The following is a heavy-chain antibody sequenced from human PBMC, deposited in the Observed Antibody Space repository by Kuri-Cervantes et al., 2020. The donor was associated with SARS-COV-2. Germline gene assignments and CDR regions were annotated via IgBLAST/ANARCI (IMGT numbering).Heavy chain of an antibody. J-gene: IGHJ6*03. Sequence: GGSLRLSCAGSGFIFSNYWMTWVRQAPGKGLEWVANIKQDGSEEFYVDSVKGRFTVSRDNAKKSLLLQMNSLRVEDTAVYYCAKDGRRYSYGYAYYYYYMDVWGKGTTVTVSS. CDR2: IKQDGSEE. D-gene: IGHD5-18*01. V-gene: IGHV3-7*01. CDR3: AKDGRRYSYGYAYYYYYMDV. CDR1: GFIFSNYW.